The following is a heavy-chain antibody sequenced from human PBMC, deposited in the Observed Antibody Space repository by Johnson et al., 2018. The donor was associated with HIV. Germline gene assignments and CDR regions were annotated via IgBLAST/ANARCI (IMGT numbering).Heavy chain of an antibody. D-gene: IGHD1-14*01. Sequence: VQLVESGGGLVQPGGSLRLSCAASGFTFSTYWMHWVRQPPGKGLVWVSRINTDGSATTYADSVRGRFTISRDNAKNTLYLQMNSLRAEDTAVYYCAIIWNHTFDIWGQGTMVTVSS. CDR3: AIIWNHTFDI. J-gene: IGHJ3*02. CDR1: GFTFSTYW. CDR2: INTDGSAT. V-gene: IGHV3-74*02.